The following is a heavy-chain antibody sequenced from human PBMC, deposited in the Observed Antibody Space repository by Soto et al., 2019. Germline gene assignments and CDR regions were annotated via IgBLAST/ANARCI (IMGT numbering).Heavy chain of an antibody. CDR3: ASIRYYDILTGYFISYYYGMDV. J-gene: IGHJ6*02. V-gene: IGHV1-69*13. CDR2: IIPIFGTA. Sequence: SVKVSCKASGGTFSSYAISWVRQAPGQGLEWMGGIIPIFGTANYAQKFQGRVTITADESTSTAYMELSSLRSEDTAVYYCASIRYYDILTGYFISYYYGMDVWGQGTTVTVSS. CDR1: GGTFSSYA. D-gene: IGHD3-9*01.